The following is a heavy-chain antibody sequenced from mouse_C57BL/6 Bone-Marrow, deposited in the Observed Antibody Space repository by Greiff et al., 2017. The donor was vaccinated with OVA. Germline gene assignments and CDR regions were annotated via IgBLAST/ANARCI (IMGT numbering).Heavy chain of an antibody. V-gene: IGHV1-7*01. CDR1: GYTFTSYW. CDR3: ARVYDGSLDY. Sequence: QVQLQQPGAELVKPGASVKMSCKASGYTFTSYWMHWVKQRHGQGLEWIGYINPSSGSTKYNQKFKDKATLTADKSSSTAYMQLSSLSYEDSAVYYGARVYDGSLDYWGQGTTLTVSS. J-gene: IGHJ2*01. CDR2: INPSSGST. D-gene: IGHD2-3*01.